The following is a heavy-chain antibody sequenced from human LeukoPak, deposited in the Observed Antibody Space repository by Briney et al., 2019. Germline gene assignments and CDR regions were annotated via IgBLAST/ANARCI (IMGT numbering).Heavy chain of an antibody. Sequence: ASVKVSCKASGYTFTSYAMHWVRQAPGQRLEWMGWINAGNGNTRYVQKLQDRVTMTTDTSTSTAYMDLRSLRSDDTAVYYCARDLTHRRNYDNSGYQIVPAFWGQGTLVTVSS. J-gene: IGHJ4*02. CDR1: GYTFTSYA. D-gene: IGHD3-22*01. CDR2: INAGNGNT. V-gene: IGHV1-3*01. CDR3: ARDLTHRRNYDNSGYQIVPAF.